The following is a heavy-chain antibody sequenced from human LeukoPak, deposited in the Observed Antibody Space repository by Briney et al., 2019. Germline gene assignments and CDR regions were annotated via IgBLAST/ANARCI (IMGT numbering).Heavy chain of an antibody. Sequence: SETLSLTCAVYGGSFSGYYWSWIRQPPGKGLEWIGEINHSGSTNYNPSLKSRVTISVDTSKNQFSLKLSSVTAADTAVYYCARVVVVARFDPWGQGTLVTVSS. CDR3: ARVVVVARFDP. J-gene: IGHJ5*02. CDR1: GGSFSGYY. D-gene: IGHD2-15*01. V-gene: IGHV4-34*01. CDR2: INHSGST.